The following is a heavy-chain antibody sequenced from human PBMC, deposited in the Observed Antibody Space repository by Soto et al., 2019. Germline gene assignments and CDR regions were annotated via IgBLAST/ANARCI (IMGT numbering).Heavy chain of an antibody. Sequence: SETLSLPGTFSGGSISGSYWSWIRQTHGKALEWVGYIHYSGSTNYNPYLKSRVTMSVDSAKNQFSLRLSSVTAADTAVYFCTKYRRTDAEGYSFDYWGKGALVTVSS. V-gene: IGHV4-59*01. D-gene: IGHD2-15*01. CDR2: IHYSGST. CDR1: GGSISGSY. CDR3: TKYRRTDAEGYSFDY. J-gene: IGHJ4*02.